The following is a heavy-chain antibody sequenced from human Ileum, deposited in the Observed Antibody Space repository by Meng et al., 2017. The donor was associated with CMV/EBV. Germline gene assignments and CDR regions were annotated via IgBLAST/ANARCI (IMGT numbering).Heavy chain of an antibody. D-gene: IGHD2-15*01. CDR1: GFTFSGYA. CDR3: AKCRGGSCYYFDY. CDR2: ISGTGDNT. J-gene: IGHJ4*02. V-gene: IGHV3-23*01. Sequence: GESLKISCAASGFTFSGYAVSWVRQPPGKGLEWVSAISGTGDNTYYADSVKGRFTISRDNSKNTLYVQMNSLRAEDTALYYCAKCRGGSCYYFDYWGQGTLVNGAS.